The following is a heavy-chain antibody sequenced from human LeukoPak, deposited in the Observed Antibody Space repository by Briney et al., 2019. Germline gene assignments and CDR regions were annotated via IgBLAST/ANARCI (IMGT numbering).Heavy chain of an antibody. CDR1: GFTFSTFA. CDR3: ATYRQILLPFES. J-gene: IGHJ4*02. D-gene: IGHD5-18*01. CDR2: IFPSGGEI. Sequence: GGSLRLSCAASGFTFSTFAMIWVRQPPGKGLERVSSIFPSGGEIHYADSVRGRFTISRDNSKSTLSLQMNSLRAEDTAIYYCATYRQILLPFESWGQGTLVTVSS. V-gene: IGHV3-23*01.